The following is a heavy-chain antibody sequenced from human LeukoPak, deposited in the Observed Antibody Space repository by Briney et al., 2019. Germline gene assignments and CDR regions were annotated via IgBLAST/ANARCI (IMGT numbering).Heavy chain of an antibody. CDR2: INHSGST. Sequence: SETLSLTCAVYGGSFSGYYWSWIRQPPGKGLEWIGEINHSGSTNYNPSLKSRVTISVDTSKNQLSLKLSSVTAADTAVYYCARGRSLYYYGSGSPVGFDYWGQGTLVTVSS. D-gene: IGHD3-10*01. CDR3: ARGRSLYYYGSGSPVGFDY. V-gene: IGHV4-34*01. J-gene: IGHJ4*02. CDR1: GGSFSGYY.